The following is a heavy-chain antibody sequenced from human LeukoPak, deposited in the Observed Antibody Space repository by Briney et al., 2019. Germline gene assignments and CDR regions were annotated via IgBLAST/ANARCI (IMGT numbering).Heavy chain of an antibody. CDR2: IDQSGGRN. J-gene: IGHJ3*02. CDR1: GFTFSRFW. CDR3: ARDVGGGTFDI. V-gene: IGHV3-7*05. Sequence: GGSLRLSCAASGFTFSRFWMNWVRQAPGRGLEWVANIDQSGGRNNYVDSVKGRFTISRDNAKNSLFLEMSSLRADDTAVYFCARDVGGGTFDIWGQGTTVTVSS. D-gene: IGHD3-3*01.